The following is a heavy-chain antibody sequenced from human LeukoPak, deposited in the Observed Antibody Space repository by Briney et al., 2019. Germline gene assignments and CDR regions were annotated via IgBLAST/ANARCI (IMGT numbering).Heavy chain of an antibody. J-gene: IGHJ4*02. D-gene: IGHD6-19*01. CDR3: AKDPEMYGSWGYYFDY. Sequence: PGGSLRLSCAASGFTFSSYGMSWVRQAPGKGLEWVSAISGSGGSTYYADSVKGRFTISRDNSKNTLYLQMNSLRAEDTAVYYCAKDPEMYGSWGYYFDYWGQGTLVTVSS. CDR1: GFTFSSYG. CDR2: ISGSGGST. V-gene: IGHV3-23*01.